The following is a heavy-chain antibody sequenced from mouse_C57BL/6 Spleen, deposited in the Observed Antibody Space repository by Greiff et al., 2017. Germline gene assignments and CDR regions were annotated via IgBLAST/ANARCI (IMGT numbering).Heavy chain of an antibody. CDR2: IHPNSGST. J-gene: IGHJ1*03. V-gene: IGHV1-64*01. CDR3: ASVVATDFDV. Sequence: QVQLQQSGAELVKPGASVKLSCKASGYTFTSYWMHWVKQRPGQGLEWIGMIHPNSGSTNYNEKFKSKATLTVDKSSSTAYMQLSSLTSEDAAVYYCASVVATDFDVWGTGTTFTVSS. D-gene: IGHD1-1*01. CDR1: GYTFTSYW.